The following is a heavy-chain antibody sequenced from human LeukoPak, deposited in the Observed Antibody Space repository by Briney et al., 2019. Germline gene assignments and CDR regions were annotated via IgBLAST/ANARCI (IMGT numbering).Heavy chain of an antibody. CDR1: GYSIISDYY. D-gene: IGHD6-13*01. CDR3: ARDTSLSSSSIPLAY. J-gene: IGHJ4*02. V-gene: IGHV4-38-2*02. CDR2: IYHSGST. Sequence: SETLSLTCTVSGYSIISDYYWGWIRQPPGKGLEWIGNIYHSGSTYYNPSLKSRVTISVDTSKNQFSLKLSSVTAADTAVYYCARDTSLSSSSIPLAYWGQGTLVTVSS.